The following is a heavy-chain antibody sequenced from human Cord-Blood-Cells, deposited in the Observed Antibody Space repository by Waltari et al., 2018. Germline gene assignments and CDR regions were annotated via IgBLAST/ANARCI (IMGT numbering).Heavy chain of an antibody. D-gene: IGHD2-15*01. V-gene: IGHV4-34*01. J-gene: IGHJ5*02. CDR1: GGSFSGYY. CDR2: INHRGST. Sequence: QVQLQQWGAGLLKPSETLSLTCAVYGGSFSGYYWSWIRQPPGKGLEWIGEINHRGSTNYNPSLKSRVTISVDTSKNQFSLKLSSVTAADTAVYYCARARRPPRILEFDPWGQGTLVTVSS. CDR3: ARARRPPRILEFDP.